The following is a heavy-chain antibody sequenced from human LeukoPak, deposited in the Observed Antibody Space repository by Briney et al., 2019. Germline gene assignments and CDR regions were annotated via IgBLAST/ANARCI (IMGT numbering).Heavy chain of an antibody. D-gene: IGHD3-22*01. CDR3: ASGYYDSSGYYRDY. CDR2: IYYSGST. J-gene: IGHJ4*02. CDR1: GGSISSGGYY. V-gene: IGHV4-31*03. Sequence: PSETLSVTCTVSGGSISSGGYYWSWIRQHPGKGLEWIGYIYYSGSTYYNPSLKSRVTISVDTSKNQFSLKLSSVTAADTAVYYCASGYYDSSGYYRDYWGQGTLVTVSS.